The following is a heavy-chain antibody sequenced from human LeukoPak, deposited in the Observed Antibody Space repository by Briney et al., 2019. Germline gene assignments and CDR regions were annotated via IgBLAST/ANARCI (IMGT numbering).Heavy chain of an antibody. CDR3: AKDLPPNSNWGPFDY. D-gene: IGHD7-27*01. Sequence: PGGSLRLSCAASGFTFSSYGMHWVRQAPGKGLEWVAVISYDGSNKYYADSVKGRFTISRDNPKNTLYLQTNSLRAEDTAVYYCAKDLPPNSNWGPFDYWGQGTLVTVSS. V-gene: IGHV3-30*18. CDR2: ISYDGSNK. CDR1: GFTFSSYG. J-gene: IGHJ4*02.